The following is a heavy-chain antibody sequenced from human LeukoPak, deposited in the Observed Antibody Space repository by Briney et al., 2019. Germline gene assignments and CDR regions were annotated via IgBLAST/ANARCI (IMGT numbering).Heavy chain of an antibody. V-gene: IGHV3-23*01. Sequence: AGGSLRLSCAASGFTFNNYAMYWVRQAPGKGLEWVSGIFGSGGSAHYADSVKGRFTISRDNSKNTVYLQLDSLRVEDTAVYYCGKTTVGYSSGRYPGWPVDYWGQGTLVTVSS. CDR3: GKTTVGYSSGRYPGWPVDY. D-gene: IGHD2-15*01. CDR2: IFGSGGSA. CDR1: GFTFNNYA. J-gene: IGHJ4*02.